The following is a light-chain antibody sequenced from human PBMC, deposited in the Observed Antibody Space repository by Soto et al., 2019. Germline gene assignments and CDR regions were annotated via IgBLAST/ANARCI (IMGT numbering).Light chain of an antibody. V-gene: IGLV1-44*01. CDR1: RSNIGNNA. CDR2: NSN. CDR3: ATWDDSLNARGV. Sequence: QSVLTQTPSASGTPGQTVTISCSGSRSNIGNNAVSWYQQFPGTAPKLLIYNSNQRPAGVPDRFSGSKCGTSASLAISGLQSEDEADYYCATWDDSLNARGVFGGGTKLTVL. J-gene: IGLJ3*02.